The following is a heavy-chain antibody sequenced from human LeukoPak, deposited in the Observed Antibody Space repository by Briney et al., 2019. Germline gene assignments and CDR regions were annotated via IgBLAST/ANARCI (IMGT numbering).Heavy chain of an antibody. CDR2: IKTDGRIT. Sequence: PGGSLRLSCAASGFTFSSYWMYWVRQAPGKGPVWVSSIKTDGRITNYADSVKGRFTISRDNAKNTVYLQMNSLRVEDTAVYYCAKTYSRESGYDFFFHYWGQGTRVTVSS. D-gene: IGHD5-12*01. J-gene: IGHJ4*02. CDR3: AKTYSRESGYDFFFHY. CDR1: GFTFSSYW. V-gene: IGHV3-74*01.